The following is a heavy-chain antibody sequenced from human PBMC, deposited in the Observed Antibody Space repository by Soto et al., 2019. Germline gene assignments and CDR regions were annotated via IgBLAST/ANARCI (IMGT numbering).Heavy chain of an antibody. CDR2: ISGSGGST. CDR3: AKVSIPRGALSAFDX. V-gene: IGHV3-23*01. CDR1: GFTFSSYA. J-gene: IGHJ3*02. Sequence: GGSLRLSCAASGFTFSSYAMSWVRQAPGKGLEWVSAISGSGGSTYYADSVKGRFTISRDNSKNTLYLQMNSLRAEDTAVYYCAKVSIPRGALSAFDXWGQGTMVTVSS. D-gene: IGHD3-16*01.